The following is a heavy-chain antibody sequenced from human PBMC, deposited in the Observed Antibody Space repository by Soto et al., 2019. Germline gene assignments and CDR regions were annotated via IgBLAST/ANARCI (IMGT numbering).Heavy chain of an antibody. CDR2: IIPIFGTA. V-gene: IGHV1-69*13. D-gene: IGHD1-7*01. CDR3: ASLLSWNYPSEYFQH. Sequence: GASVKVSCKASGGTFSSYAISWVRQAPGQGLEWMGGIIPIFGTANYAQKFQGRVTITADESTSTAYMELSSLRSEDTAVYYCASLLSWNYPSEYFQHWGQGTLVTVSS. CDR1: GGTFSSYA. J-gene: IGHJ1*01.